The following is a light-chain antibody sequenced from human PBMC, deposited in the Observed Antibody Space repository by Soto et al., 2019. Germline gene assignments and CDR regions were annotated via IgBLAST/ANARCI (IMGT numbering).Light chain of an antibody. Sequence: QSVLTQPPSASGSPGQSVAISCTGTSSDVGGYNYVSWYQQHPGKAPKLIIYEVTKRPSGVPDRFSGSKSDNTASLTVSGLQPEDEADYYCGSYAGRNTFGVFGTGTKVTDL. V-gene: IGLV2-8*01. J-gene: IGLJ1*01. CDR3: GSYAGRNTFGV. CDR2: EVT. CDR1: SSDVGGYNY.